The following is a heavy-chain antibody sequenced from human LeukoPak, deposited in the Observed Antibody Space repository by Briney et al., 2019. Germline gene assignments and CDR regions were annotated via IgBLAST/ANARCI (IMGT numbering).Heavy chain of an antibody. D-gene: IGHD6-6*01. Sequence: GRSLRLSCAASGFTFSSYGMHWVRQAPGKGLEWVAVISYDGSNKYYADSVKGRFTISRDNSKNTLYLQMNSLRAEDTAVYYCASEQLAGGDYWGQGTLVTVSS. CDR1: GFTFSSYG. CDR2: ISYDGSNK. V-gene: IGHV3-30*03. CDR3: ASEQLAGGDY. J-gene: IGHJ4*02.